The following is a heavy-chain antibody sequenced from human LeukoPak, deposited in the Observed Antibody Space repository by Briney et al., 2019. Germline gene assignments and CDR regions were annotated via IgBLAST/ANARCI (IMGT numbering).Heavy chain of an antibody. Sequence: SETLSLSCTVSGGSISSGGYYWSWIRQHPGKGLEWIGYIYYSGSTYYNPSLKSRVTISVDTSKNQFSLKLSSVTAADTAVYYCAGERRYYGMDVWGQGTTVTVSS. CDR2: IYYSGST. CDR1: GGSISSGGYY. V-gene: IGHV4-31*03. J-gene: IGHJ6*02. CDR3: AGERRYYGMDV.